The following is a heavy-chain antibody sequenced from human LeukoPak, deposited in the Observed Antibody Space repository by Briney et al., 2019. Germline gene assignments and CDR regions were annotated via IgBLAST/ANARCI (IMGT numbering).Heavy chain of an antibody. D-gene: IGHD3-10*01. CDR3: ARKTWFWYFDS. J-gene: IGHJ4*02. CDR1: GDSISSRSHY. V-gene: IGHV4-39*01. CDR2: IFYTGSG. Sequence: SETLSLTCTVSGDSISSRSHYWAWLRESPGKGLEWIGSIFYTGSGYYNPSLESRVTMSLDTSKNQISLKLTSVTAADTAVYYCARKTWFWYFDSWGKGTLVTVSS.